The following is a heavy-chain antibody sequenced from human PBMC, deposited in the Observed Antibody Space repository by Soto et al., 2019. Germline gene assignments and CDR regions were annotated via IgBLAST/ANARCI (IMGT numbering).Heavy chain of an antibody. D-gene: IGHD6-13*01. J-gene: IGHJ3*02. CDR1: GYTFTGYY. CDR2: INPNSGGT. V-gene: IGHV1-2*04. Sequence: ASVKVSCKASGYTFTGYYMHWVRQAPGQGLEWMGWINPNSGGTNYAQKFQGWVTMTRDTSISTAYMELSRLRSDDTAVYYCARGGSVIAAAGTGAFDIWGQGTMVTVSS. CDR3: ARGGSVIAAAGTGAFDI.